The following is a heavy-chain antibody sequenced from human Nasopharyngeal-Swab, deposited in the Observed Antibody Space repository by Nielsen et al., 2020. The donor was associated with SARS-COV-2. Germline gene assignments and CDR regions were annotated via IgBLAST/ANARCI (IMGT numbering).Heavy chain of an antibody. CDR2: INPSGGSP. CDR3: ARDPMMCRSTSCAFDH. D-gene: IGHD2-2*01. J-gene: IGHJ4*02. Sequence: AAVKVSCKASGCTFTNYYINWVRQDPGQGLEWMAIINPSGGSPTYAQRFQGRVTMTWDTSTGTVYMEISSLRFDDTAVYYCARDPMMCRSTSCAFDHWGQGTLVTVSS. V-gene: IGHV1-46*01. CDR1: GCTFTNYY.